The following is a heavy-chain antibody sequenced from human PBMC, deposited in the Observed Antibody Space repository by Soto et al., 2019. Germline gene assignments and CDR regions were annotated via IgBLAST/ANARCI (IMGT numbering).Heavy chain of an antibody. CDR3: ARGTRYYYDFDY. D-gene: IGHD3-22*01. CDR2: IIPIFGTA. CDR1: GGTFSSYA. J-gene: IGHJ4*02. V-gene: IGHV1-69*13. Sequence: SVKVSCKASGGTFSSYAISWVRQAPGQGLEWMGGIIPIFGTANYAQKFQGRVTITADESTSTAYMELSSLRSEDTAVYYCARGTRYYYDFDYWGQGTLVTVSS.